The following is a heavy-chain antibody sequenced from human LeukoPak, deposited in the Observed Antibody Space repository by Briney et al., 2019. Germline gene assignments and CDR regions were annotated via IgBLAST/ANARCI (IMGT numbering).Heavy chain of an antibody. CDR2: INPNSGGT. D-gene: IGHD6-13*01. Sequence: ASVKVSCKASGYTFTSYDINWVRQATGQGLEWMGWINPNSGGTNYAQKFQGRVTMTRDTSISTAYMELSRLRSDDTAVYYCAGAGYSSRGAEFDYWGQGTLVTVSS. V-gene: IGHV1-2*02. CDR3: AGAGYSSRGAEFDY. CDR1: GYTFTSYD. J-gene: IGHJ4*02.